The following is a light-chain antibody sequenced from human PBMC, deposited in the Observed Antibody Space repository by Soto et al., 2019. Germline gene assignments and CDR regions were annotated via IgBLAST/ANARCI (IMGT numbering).Light chain of an antibody. CDR2: STD. Sequence: QSVLTQPPSASGTPGQRVTISCSGSSSNIGSHPVDWYQHLPGMAPKLLIYSTDQRPSGITDRFSGSKSGTSASLASSGLQSEDEADYYCAAWDDSLKGWVFGEGTKLTV. J-gene: IGLJ3*02. CDR3: AAWDDSLKGWV. CDR1: SSNIGSHP. V-gene: IGLV1-44*01.